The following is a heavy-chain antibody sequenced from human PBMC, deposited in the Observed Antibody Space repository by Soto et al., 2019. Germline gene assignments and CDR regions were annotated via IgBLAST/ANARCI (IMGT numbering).Heavy chain of an antibody. Sequence: EVQLLESGGGLVHPGGSLRLSCAASGFSFSNYAMTWVRQAPGKGLEWVSGISESGNSIYYADSMKGRFTTSRDNSKSTLYLQMNSLRAEDTALYYCAKRFSNSWYDWFDPWGQGTLVTVSS. CDR3: AKRFSNSWYDWFDP. J-gene: IGHJ5*02. V-gene: IGHV3-23*01. CDR2: ISESGNSI. D-gene: IGHD6-13*01. CDR1: GFSFSNYA.